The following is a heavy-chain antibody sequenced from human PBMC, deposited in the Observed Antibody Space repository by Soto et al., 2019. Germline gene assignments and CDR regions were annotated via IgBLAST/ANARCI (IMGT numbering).Heavy chain of an antibody. CDR1: GFPFNFYG. J-gene: IGHJ3*02. Sequence: GGSLRLSCAVSGFPFNFYGFHWVRQSPGKGLEWLGVIVSDGSAIYHADSLEGRFFISRDNSKDILYLQMNSLRVEDTAVYYCARDDAFDNENGFDMWGQGTMVTVSS. CDR3: ARDDAFDNENGFDM. V-gene: IGHV3-33*01. D-gene: IGHD3-3*02. CDR2: IVSDGSAI.